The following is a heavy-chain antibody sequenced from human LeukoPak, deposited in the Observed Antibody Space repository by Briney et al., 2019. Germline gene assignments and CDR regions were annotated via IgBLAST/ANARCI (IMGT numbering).Heavy chain of an antibody. Sequence: PGGSLRLSCAASGFKFYDFAMHWVRRVPGKGVVWVSGISWRGARTGYVDSVKGRFIISRNNAKSSLSLELNSLRPQDTALYYCLKDTSPYFNDYSRPNQVFDPWGQGTLVSVSS. D-gene: IGHD4-11*01. CDR1: GFKFYDFA. CDR3: LKDTSPYFNDYSRPNQVFDP. CDR2: ISWRGART. J-gene: IGHJ5*02. V-gene: IGHV3-9*01.